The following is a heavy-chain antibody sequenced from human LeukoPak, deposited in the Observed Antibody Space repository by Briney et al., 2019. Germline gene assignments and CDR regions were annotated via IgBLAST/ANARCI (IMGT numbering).Heavy chain of an antibody. Sequence: GASVKVSCKASGGTFSSYAISWVRQAPGQGLEWMGWISAYNGNTNYAQKLQGRVTMTTDTSTSTAYMELRSLRSDDTAVYYCARGGNIVVVPAANYYFDYWGQGTLVTVSS. CDR2: ISAYNGNT. J-gene: IGHJ4*02. D-gene: IGHD2-2*01. CDR3: ARGGNIVVVPAANYYFDY. CDR1: GGTFSSYA. V-gene: IGHV1-18*01.